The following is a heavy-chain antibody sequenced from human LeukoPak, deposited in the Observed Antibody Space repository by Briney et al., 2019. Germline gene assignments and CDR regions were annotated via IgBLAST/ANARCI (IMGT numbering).Heavy chain of an antibody. J-gene: IGHJ6*02. CDR1: GYTFSSYD. D-gene: IGHD2-2*01. V-gene: IGHV1-8*01. CDR3: ARGVPAAYYYYGMDV. CDR2: MNPNSGNT. Sequence: ASVKVSCKASGYTFSSYDINWVRQATGQGLEWMGWMNPNSGNTGYAQKFQGRVTMTRNTSISTAYMELSSLRSEDTAVYCCARGVPAAYYYYGMDVWGQGTTVTVSS.